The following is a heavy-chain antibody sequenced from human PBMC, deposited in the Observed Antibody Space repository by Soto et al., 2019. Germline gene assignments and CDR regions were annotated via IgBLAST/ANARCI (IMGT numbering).Heavy chain of an antibody. CDR3: AREVTGTSERYYYGMDV. Sequence: PGGSLRLSCAASGFTFSSYEMNWVRQAPGKGLEWVSYISSSGSTIYYADSVKGRFTISRDNAKNSLYLQMNSLRAEDTAVYYCAREVTGTSERYYYGMDVWGQGTTVTVSS. CDR2: ISSSGSTI. V-gene: IGHV3-48*03. J-gene: IGHJ6*02. CDR1: GFTFSSYE. D-gene: IGHD1-7*01.